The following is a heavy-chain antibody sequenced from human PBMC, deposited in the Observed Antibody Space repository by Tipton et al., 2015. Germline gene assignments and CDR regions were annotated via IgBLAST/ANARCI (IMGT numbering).Heavy chain of an antibody. J-gene: IGHJ6*02. CDR1: GGSFSDYY. CDR2: IYYSGST. Sequence: TLSLTCTVSGGSFSDYYWSWIRQSPGEGLEWIGYIYYSGSTNYNPSLKSRVTISVDTSKNEFSRKLRSVTAADTAVYYCARDLEHGMDVWGQGTTVTVSS. D-gene: IGHD3-3*01. V-gene: IGHV4-59*01. CDR3: ARDLEHGMDV.